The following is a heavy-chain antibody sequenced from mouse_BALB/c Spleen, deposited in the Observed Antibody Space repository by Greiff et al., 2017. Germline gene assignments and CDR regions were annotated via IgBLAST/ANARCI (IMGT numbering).Heavy chain of an antibody. J-gene: IGHJ4*01. Sequence: EVKLVESGGGLVQPGGSLKLSCAASGFTFSSYGMSWVRQTPDKRLELVATINSNGGSTYYPDSVKGRFTISRDNAKNTLYLQMSSLKSEDTAMYYCARDRGYANDAMDYWGQGTSVTVSS. CDR1: GFTFSSYG. CDR2: INSNGGST. V-gene: IGHV5-6-3*01. CDR3: ARDRGYANDAMDY. D-gene: IGHD2-10*02.